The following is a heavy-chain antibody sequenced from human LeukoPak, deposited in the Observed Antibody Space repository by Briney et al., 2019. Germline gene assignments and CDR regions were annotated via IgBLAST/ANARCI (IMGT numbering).Heavy chain of an antibody. CDR2: ISSSSSYI. CDR3: AREVPYYYYMDV. Sequence: PGGSLRLSCAASGFTFSSYSMNWVRQAPGKGLEWVSSISSSSSYIYYADSVKGRFTISRDNAKNSLYLQMNSLRAEDTAVYYCAREVPYYYYMDVWGKGTTVTISS. J-gene: IGHJ6*03. V-gene: IGHV3-21*01. CDR1: GFTFSSYS.